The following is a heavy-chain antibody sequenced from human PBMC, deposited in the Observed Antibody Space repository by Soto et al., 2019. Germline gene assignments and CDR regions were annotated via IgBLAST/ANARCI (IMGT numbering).Heavy chain of an antibody. D-gene: IGHD6-19*01. Sequence: ASVKVSCKASGYTFTSYGISWVRQAPGQGLERMGWISPYSGSTNYAQKFQGRVTMTRDTSISTAYMELSRLRSDDTAVYYCARDGLRYSSGWYYFHYWGQGTLVTVSS. CDR1: GYTFTSYG. V-gene: IGHV1-2*02. J-gene: IGHJ4*02. CDR3: ARDGLRYSSGWYYFHY. CDR2: ISPYSGST.